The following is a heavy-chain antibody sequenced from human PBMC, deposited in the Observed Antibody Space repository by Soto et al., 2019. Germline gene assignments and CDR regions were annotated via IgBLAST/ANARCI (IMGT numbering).Heavy chain of an antibody. V-gene: IGHV3-11*01. J-gene: IGHJ4*02. D-gene: IGHD4-17*01. CDR3: ARETTACFDY. CDR2: ISSSGSTI. CDR1: GFTSSDYY. Sequence: GGSLRLSCAASGFTSSDYYMTWIRQAPGKGPEWVSHISSSGSTIYYADSVKGRFTISRDNAKNSLYLQMNSLRAEDTALYYCARETTACFDYWGQGTLVTVSS.